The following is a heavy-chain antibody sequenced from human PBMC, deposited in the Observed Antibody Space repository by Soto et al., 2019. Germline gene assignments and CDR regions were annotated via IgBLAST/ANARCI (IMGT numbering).Heavy chain of an antibody. Sequence: SETLSLTCTVSGGSISSYYWSWIRRPPGKGLEWIGYIYYSGSTNYNPSLKSRVTISVDTSKNQFSLKLSSVTAADTAVYYCARTDVDDYGDYVQDYWGQGTLVTVSS. CDR1: GGSISSYY. V-gene: IGHV4-59*01. CDR3: ARTDVDDYGDYVQDY. J-gene: IGHJ4*02. CDR2: IYYSGST. D-gene: IGHD4-17*01.